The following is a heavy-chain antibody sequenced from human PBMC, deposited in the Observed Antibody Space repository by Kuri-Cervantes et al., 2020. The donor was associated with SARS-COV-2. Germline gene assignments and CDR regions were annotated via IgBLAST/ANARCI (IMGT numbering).Heavy chain of an antibody. CDR1: GFTFSSYA. CDR2: ISGSGGST. D-gene: IGHD2-21*01. Sequence: GGSLTLSCAASGFTFSSYAMSWVRQAPGKGLGWVSAISGSGGSTYYADSVKGRFTISKASGENSLYLHMNSLRGDDTAVYYCARVAGEGPIYYYYMDVWGRGTTVTVSS. CDR3: ARVAGEGPIYYYYMDV. J-gene: IGHJ6*03. V-gene: IGHV3-23*01.